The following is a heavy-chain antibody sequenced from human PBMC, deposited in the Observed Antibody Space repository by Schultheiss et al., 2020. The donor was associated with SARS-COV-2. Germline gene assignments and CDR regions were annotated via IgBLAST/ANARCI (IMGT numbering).Heavy chain of an antibody. CDR1: GFTFSSYA. CDR2: ISGSGGST. CDR3: AKDPDYSKPSNFDY. Sequence: GESLKISCAASGFTFSSYAMSWVRQAPGKGLEWVSAISGSGGSTYYADSVKGRFTISRDNSKNTLYLQMNSLRAEDTAVYYCAKDPDYSKPSNFDYWGQGNLVTISS. V-gene: IGHV3-23*01. D-gene: IGHD4-11*01. J-gene: IGHJ4*02.